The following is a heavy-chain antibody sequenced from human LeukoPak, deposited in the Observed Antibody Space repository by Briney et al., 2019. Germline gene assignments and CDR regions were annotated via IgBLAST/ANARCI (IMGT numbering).Heavy chain of an antibody. CDR2: ISGSGGST. V-gene: IGHV3-23*01. CDR3: AKWGCSGGSCYPFDY. D-gene: IGHD2-15*01. Sequence: SGGSLRLSCAASEFTFSSYGMTWVRQAPGKGLEWVSAISGSGGSTYYADSVKGRFTISRDNSKNTLYLQMNSLRAEDTAVYYCAKWGCSGGSCYPFDYWGQGTLVTVSS. CDR1: EFTFSSYG. J-gene: IGHJ4*02.